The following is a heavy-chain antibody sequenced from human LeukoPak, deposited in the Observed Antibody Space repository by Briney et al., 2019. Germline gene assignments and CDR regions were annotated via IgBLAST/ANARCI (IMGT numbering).Heavy chain of an antibody. J-gene: IGHJ4*02. V-gene: IGHV3-30*04. Sequence: PGGSLRLSCAASGFTFSSYAMHWVRQAPGKGLEWVAVISYDGSNKYYADSVKGRFTISRDNSKNTLYLQMNSLRAEDTAVYYCARAKQRPQDYWGQGTLVTVSS. D-gene: IGHD6-25*01. CDR3: ARAKQRPQDY. CDR1: GFTFSSYA. CDR2: ISYDGSNK.